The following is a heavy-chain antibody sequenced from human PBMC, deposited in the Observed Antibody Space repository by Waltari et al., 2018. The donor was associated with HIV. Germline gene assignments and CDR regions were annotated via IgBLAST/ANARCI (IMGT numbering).Heavy chain of an antibody. CDR3: AGGMIFGVVTGSY. J-gene: IGHJ4*02. D-gene: IGHD3-3*01. V-gene: IGHV4-61*02. Sequence: QVQLQESGPGLVQPSQTLSLPCTVSGGSISSGSYYWSWNRQPAGTGLEWIGRIYTSGSTNYNPSLKSRVTISVDTSKNQFSLKLSSVTAADTAVYYCAGGMIFGVVTGSYWGQGTLVTVSS. CDR1: GGSISSGSYY. CDR2: IYTSGST.